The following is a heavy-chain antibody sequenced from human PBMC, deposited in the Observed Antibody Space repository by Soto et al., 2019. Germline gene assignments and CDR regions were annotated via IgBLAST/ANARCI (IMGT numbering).Heavy chain of an antibody. Sequence: QVQLQESGPGLVKPSQTLSLTCTVSGGSISSGGYYWSWIRQHPGKGLEWIGYLYYSGSTYYNPALKRRITISIATSKIQVALKLSSVTAADTSVYYWARSSQSTVTTFDHWGQGTLVTVSS. J-gene: IGHJ5*02. CDR1: GGSISSGGYY. D-gene: IGHD4-17*01. CDR3: ARSSQSTVTTFDH. CDR2: LYYSGST. V-gene: IGHV4-31*03.